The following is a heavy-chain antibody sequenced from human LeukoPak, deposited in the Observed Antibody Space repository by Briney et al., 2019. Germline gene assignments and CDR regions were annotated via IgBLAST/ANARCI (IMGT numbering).Heavy chain of an antibody. CDR3: AKDLDCSGGTCHKAFDC. CDR2: IRYDGSDK. CDR1: GFTLSTYG. Sequence: GGSLRLSCVASGFTLSTYGMHCVRQAPGKGREWVAFIRYDGSDKFYGDSVKGRFTTSRDNSKNTLYLQMSRLRVEDAAVYYCAKDLDCSGGTCHKAFDCWGQGTLVTVSS. V-gene: IGHV3-30*02. J-gene: IGHJ4*02. D-gene: IGHD2-15*01.